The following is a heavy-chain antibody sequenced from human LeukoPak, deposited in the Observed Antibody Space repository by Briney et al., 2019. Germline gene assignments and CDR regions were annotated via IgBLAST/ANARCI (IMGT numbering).Heavy chain of an antibody. V-gene: IGHV4-61*02. CDR1: GGSISSGSYY. Sequence: SQTLSLTCTVSGGSISSGSYYWSWIRQPAGKGLEWIGRIHTSGSTNYNPSLKSRVTISVDTSKNQFSLKLSSVTAADTAVYYCARGGVEWFGELLSYYFDYWGQGTLVTVSS. D-gene: IGHD3-10*01. CDR2: IHTSGST. J-gene: IGHJ4*02. CDR3: ARGGVEWFGELLSYYFDY.